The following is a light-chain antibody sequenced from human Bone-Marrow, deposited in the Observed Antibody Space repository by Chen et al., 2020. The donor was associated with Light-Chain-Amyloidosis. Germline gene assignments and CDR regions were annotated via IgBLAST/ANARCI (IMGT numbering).Light chain of an antibody. CDR1: DLPTKY. CDR3: QSADSSGTYEVI. J-gene: IGLJ2*01. V-gene: IGLV3-25*03. CDR2: RDT. Sequence: SYDLTPPPSGAASPGQTARITCSGDDLPTKYAYWYQQKPGQAPVLVIHRDTERPSGISERFSGSSSGTTATLTISGVQAEDEADYHCQSADSSGTYEVIFGGGTKLTVL.